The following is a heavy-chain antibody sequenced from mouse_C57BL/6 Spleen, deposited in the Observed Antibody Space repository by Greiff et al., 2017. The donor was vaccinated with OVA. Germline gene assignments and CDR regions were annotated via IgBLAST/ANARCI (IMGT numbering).Heavy chain of an antibody. CDR3: ARTAQATAYAMSC. D-gene: IGHD3-2*02. Sequence: QVQLQQPGAELVKPGASVKLSCKASGYTFTSYWMHWVKQRPGRGLEWIGRIDPHSGGTKYNEKFKSKATLTVDKPSSTAYMQLSSLTSEDSAVYYCARTAQATAYAMSCWGQGTSVTVAS. V-gene: IGHV1-72*01. J-gene: IGHJ4*01. CDR2: IDPHSGGT. CDR1: GYTFTSYW.